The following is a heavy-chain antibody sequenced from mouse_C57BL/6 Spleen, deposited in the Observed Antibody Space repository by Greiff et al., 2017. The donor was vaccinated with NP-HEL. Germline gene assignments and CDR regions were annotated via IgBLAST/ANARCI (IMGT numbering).Heavy chain of an antibody. CDR1: GFTFSSYA. CDR3: TRESDGYYDYYAMDY. D-gene: IGHD2-3*01. Sequence: EVKLVESGEGLVKPGGSLKLSCAASGFTFSSYAMSWVRQTPEKRLEWVAYISSGGDYIYYADTVKGRFTISRDNARNTLYLQMSSLKSEDTAMYYCTRESDGYYDYYAMDYWGQGTSVTVSS. J-gene: IGHJ4*01. CDR2: ISSGGDYI. V-gene: IGHV5-9-1*02.